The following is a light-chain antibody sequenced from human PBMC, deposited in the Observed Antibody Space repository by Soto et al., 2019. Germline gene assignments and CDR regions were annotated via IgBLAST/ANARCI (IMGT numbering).Light chain of an antibody. J-gene: IGKJ5*01. V-gene: IGKV1D-12*01. Sequence: DIQMTQSPSCVSASVGDRVTISCQASQGISRSLAWYQQKPGKAPKLLIYAASSLQSGVPSRFSGSGFGTDFTLTISSLQPEDSAIYYCQQADTFPITFGQGTRLEIK. CDR2: AAS. CDR3: QQADTFPIT. CDR1: QGISRS.